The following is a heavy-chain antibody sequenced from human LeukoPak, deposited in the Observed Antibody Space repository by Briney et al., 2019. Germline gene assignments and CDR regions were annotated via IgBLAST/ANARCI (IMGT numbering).Heavy chain of an antibody. V-gene: IGHV1-8*02. CDR3: ARAIYDSSGYYRYYFDY. J-gene: IGHJ4*02. D-gene: IGHD3-22*01. Sequence: ASVKVSCKASGGTLSSYAISWVRQATGQGLEWMGWMNPNSGNTGYAQKFQGRVTMTRNTSISTAYMELSSLRSEDTAVYYCARAIYDSSGYYRYYFDYWGQGTLVTVSS. CDR1: GGTLSSYA. CDR2: MNPNSGNT.